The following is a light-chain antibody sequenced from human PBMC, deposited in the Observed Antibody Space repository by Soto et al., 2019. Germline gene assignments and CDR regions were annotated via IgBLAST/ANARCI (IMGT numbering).Light chain of an antibody. V-gene: IGLV1-51*01. CDR1: SSNVGKNF. CDR2: DNQ. CDR3: GTWDSSLTASV. Sequence: QSVLTQPPSVSAAPGQKVTISCSGSSSNVGKNFVSWYQHVPGKAPKLLIYDNQKRPSGIPDRFSASKSGTSATLDITGLHTGDEADYYCGTWDSSLTASVFGGGTKVTVL. J-gene: IGLJ3*02.